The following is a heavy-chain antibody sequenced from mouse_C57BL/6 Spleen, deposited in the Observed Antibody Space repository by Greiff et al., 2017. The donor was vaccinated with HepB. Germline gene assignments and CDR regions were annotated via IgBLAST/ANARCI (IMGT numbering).Heavy chain of an antibody. D-gene: IGHD6-1*01. V-gene: IGHV1-54*01. CDR2: INPGSGGT. CDR3: ARYSLYAMDY. J-gene: IGHJ4*01. CDR1: GYAFTNYL. Sequence: QVQLQQSGAELVRPGTSVKVSCKASGYAFTNYLIEWVKQRPGQGLEWIGVINPGSGGTNYNEKFKGKATLTADKSSSNAYMQLSSLTSEDSAVYFCARYSLYAMDYWGQGTSVTVSS.